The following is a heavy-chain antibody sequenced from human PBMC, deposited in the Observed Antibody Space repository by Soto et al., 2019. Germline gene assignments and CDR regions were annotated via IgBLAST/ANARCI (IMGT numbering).Heavy chain of an antibody. V-gene: IGHV3-23*01. D-gene: IGHD2-15*01. J-gene: IGHJ5*01. CDR1: GLTFSNYA. Sequence: GGSLRLSCATSGLTFSNYAMSWVRQAPGGGLEWVSSMSGSSSTTYYADSVKGRFTISRDRSKNTLYLQMSSLRAEDTAVYYCAKDPRYCSGGTCFPEGEHWLDSWGQGTLVTVSS. CDR2: MSGSSSTT. CDR3: AKDPRYCSGGTCFPEGEHWLDS.